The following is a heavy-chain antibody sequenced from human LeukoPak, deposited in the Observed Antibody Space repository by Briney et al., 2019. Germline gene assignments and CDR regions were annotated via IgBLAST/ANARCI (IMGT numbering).Heavy chain of an antibody. Sequence: PGGSLRLSCAASGFTFSTHAMHWVRQAPAKGLEWVAMIYYDGSNKYYADSVKGRLTISRDNSKNTLYLQMNSLRAEDTAVYYCARRDSGVIFDYWGQGTLVTVSS. V-gene: IGHV3-33*01. CDR2: IYYDGSNK. CDR1: GFTFSTHA. J-gene: IGHJ4*02. CDR3: ARRDSGVIFDY. D-gene: IGHD2-15*01.